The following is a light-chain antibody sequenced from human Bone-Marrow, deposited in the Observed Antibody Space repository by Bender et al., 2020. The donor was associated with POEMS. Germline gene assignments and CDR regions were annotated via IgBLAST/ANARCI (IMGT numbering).Light chain of an antibody. V-gene: IGLV3-25*03. CDR3: QSSDTGSSVYV. CDR2: KDT. Sequence: SLELTQPPSVSVSPGQTARITCSGDTLANQYTFWYQQRPGQAPVLVMFKDTERPSGIPERFSGSSSGTTVTLTISGVQAEDEADYYCQSSDTGSSVYVFGPGTRVTVL. CDR1: TLANQY. J-gene: IGLJ1*01.